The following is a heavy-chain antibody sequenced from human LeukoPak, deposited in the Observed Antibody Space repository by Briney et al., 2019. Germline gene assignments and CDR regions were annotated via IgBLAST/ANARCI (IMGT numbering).Heavy chain of an antibody. V-gene: IGHV3-23*01. D-gene: IGHD5-24*01. CDR2: ISGSGGST. J-gene: IGHJ4*02. Sequence: GGSLRLSCAASGFTFSSYAMSWVRQAPRKGLEWVSAISGSGGSTNYADSVKGRFTIYRDNSKNTLYLQMNSLRAEDTAVYYCAKARPALDGYNRPDYWGQGTLVTVSS. CDR3: AKARPALDGYNRPDY. CDR1: GFTFSSYA.